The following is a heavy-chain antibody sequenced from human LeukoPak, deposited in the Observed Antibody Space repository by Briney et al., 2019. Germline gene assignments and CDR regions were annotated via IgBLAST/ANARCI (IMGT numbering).Heavy chain of an antibody. D-gene: IGHD6-19*01. Sequence: ASVKVSCKASGYTFISYGISWVRQAPGQGPEWMGWISAYNGNTKYAQNLQDRVTMTIDTSTSTAYLELRSLRSDDTAVYYCARDPAGIPHDYWGQGTLVTVSS. CDR1: GYTFISYG. CDR2: ISAYNGNT. V-gene: IGHV1-18*01. CDR3: ARDPAGIPHDY. J-gene: IGHJ4*02.